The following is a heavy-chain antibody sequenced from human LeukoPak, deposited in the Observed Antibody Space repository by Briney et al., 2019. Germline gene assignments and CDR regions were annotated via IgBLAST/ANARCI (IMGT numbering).Heavy chain of an antibody. Sequence: ASVKVSCNASGSDFRVYFIHWGRQAPGAGLGWVGSINPDTDDSKIAQEFQGRGTMTRDTSMTTVYMDLSGLTSDDTAVYYCTRGRFSSGWNLLGYWGQGSLVIVSS. D-gene: IGHD6-19*01. V-gene: IGHV1-2*02. CDR2: INPDTDDS. CDR3: TRGRFSSGWNLLGY. CDR1: GSDFRVYF. J-gene: IGHJ4*02.